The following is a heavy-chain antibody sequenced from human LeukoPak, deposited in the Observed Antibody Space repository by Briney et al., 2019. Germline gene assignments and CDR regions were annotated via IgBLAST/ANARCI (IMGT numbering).Heavy chain of an antibody. CDR1: GFTFSRYS. CDR3: ARDTDYGDSYFDY. CDR2: ISSSSSYI. V-gene: IGHV3-21*01. Sequence: GGSLRLSCAASGFTFSRYSMNWVRQAPGKGLEGVSSISSSSSYIYYTDSVKGRFTISRDNAKNSLYLQMNRLRAEDTAVYYCARDTDYGDSYFDYWGQGTLVTVSS. D-gene: IGHD4-17*01. J-gene: IGHJ4*02.